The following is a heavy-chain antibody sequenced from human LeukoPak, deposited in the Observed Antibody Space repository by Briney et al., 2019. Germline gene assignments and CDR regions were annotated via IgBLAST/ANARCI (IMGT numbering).Heavy chain of an antibody. CDR1: GFTFSRYW. CDR3: ARLRYSDY. D-gene: IGHD5-12*01. Sequence: GSLRLSCAASGFTFSRYWMTWVRQAPGKGLEWVANIKEDGSENSYVESVKGRFTISRDNAKNSLYLQLNSLRAEDTAVYFCARLRYSDYWGQGTLVTVSS. V-gene: IGHV3-7*01. J-gene: IGHJ4*02. CDR2: IKEDGSEN.